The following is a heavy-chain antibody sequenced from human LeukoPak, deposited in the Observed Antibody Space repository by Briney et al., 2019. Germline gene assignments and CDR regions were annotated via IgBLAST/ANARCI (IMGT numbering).Heavy chain of an antibody. J-gene: IGHJ5*02. CDR2: ISTYNGNT. D-gene: IGHD5-12*01. Sequence: ASVKVSCKASGYTFTSYGINWVRQAPGQGLEWMGWISTYNGNTNYAQKLQDRVTMTTDTSTSTAYMELRSLRSDDTAVYYCARDYDQRWCDPWGQGTLVTVSS. V-gene: IGHV1-18*01. CDR1: GYTFTSYG. CDR3: ARDYDQRWCDP.